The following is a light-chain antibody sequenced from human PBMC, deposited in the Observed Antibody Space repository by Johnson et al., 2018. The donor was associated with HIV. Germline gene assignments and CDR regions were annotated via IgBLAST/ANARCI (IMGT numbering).Light chain of an antibody. CDR3: GTWDSSLSVYV. CDR1: SSNIGNNY. V-gene: IGLV1-51*02. J-gene: IGLJ1*01. Sequence: QSVLTQPPSVSAAPGQKVTIPCSGSSSNIGNNYVSWYQHLPGTAPKLLIYENNKRPSGSPDRFSGSKSGTSATLDITGLQTGDEADYYCGTWDSSLSVYVFGTGTKVTVL. CDR2: ENN.